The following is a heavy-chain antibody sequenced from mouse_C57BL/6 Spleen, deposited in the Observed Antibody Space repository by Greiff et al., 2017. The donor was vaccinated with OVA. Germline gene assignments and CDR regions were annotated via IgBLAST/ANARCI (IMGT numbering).Heavy chain of an antibody. D-gene: IGHD1-1*01. Sequence: VQLQQSGPELVKPGASVKISCKASGYTFTDYYMNWVKQSHGKSLEWIGDINPNNGGTSYNQKFKGKATLTVDKSSSTAYLELRSLTSEDSAVYYCGREAYYYDDWGQGTTLTVSS. J-gene: IGHJ2*01. CDR3: GREAYYYDD. V-gene: IGHV1-26*01. CDR2: INPNNGGT. CDR1: GYTFTDYY.